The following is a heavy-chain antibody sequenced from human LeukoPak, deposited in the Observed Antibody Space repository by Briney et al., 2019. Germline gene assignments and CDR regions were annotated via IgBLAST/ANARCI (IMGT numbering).Heavy chain of an antibody. CDR1: GYTFNTYY. D-gene: IGHD1-1*01. CDR2: INPGGGDT. CDR3: ARGPRGQRFDY. V-gene: IGHV1-46*02. Sequence: ASVKVSCKASGYTFNTYYIHWVRQAPGQGREGMGLINPGGGDTSYAQNLQGRVTMTRDTPTSTLYLELSNLRSEDTAVYYCARGPRGQRFDYWGQGTLVTVSS. J-gene: IGHJ4*02.